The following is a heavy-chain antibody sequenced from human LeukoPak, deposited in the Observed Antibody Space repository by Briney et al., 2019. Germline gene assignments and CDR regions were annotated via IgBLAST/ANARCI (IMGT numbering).Heavy chain of an antibody. Sequence: SGGSLRLSCAASGVTFTNYAMTWVRQAPGKGLEWVSGISISGGSTDYADSVKGRFTISRDNPKNTLYLQMNSLRAEDTAVYYCAKVPAGNKVEYWGQGTLVTVSS. D-gene: IGHD6-19*01. J-gene: IGHJ4*02. CDR2: ISISGGST. CDR1: GVTFTNYA. CDR3: AKVPAGNKVEY. V-gene: IGHV3-23*01.